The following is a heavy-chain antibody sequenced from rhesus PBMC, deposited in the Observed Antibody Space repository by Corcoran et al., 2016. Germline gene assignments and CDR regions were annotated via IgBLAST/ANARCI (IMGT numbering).Heavy chain of an antibody. J-gene: IGHJ4*01. D-gene: IGHD3-3*01. Sequence: QVQLQESGPGVLKPSETLSLPCAVSGGSIRDSYRWSWIRQPRGKGQEWIGYISVSSTSTNYNPSLKSRVTIAKATAQNQFSLKLSSVPAAETAVYYCAARVLQLLDWFVFDYWGQGVLVTVSS. CDR3: AARVLQLLDWFVFDY. V-gene: IGHV4S10*01. CDR1: GGSIRDSYR. CDR2: ISVSSTST.